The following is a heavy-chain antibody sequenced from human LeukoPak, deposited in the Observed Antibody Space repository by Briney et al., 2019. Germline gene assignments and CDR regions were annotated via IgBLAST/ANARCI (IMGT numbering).Heavy chain of an antibody. CDR3: ARLLWFGDYYYMDV. CDR2: MYYSGRA. D-gene: IGHD3-10*01. J-gene: IGHJ6*03. Sequence: SETLSLTCTVSGGSISSYYWSWIRQPPGKGLEWIGYMYYSGRANYNPSLKRRVTISVDMSKNQFSLKLSSVTAADTAVYYCARLLWFGDYYYMDVRGKGTTVTISS. CDR1: GGSISSYY. V-gene: IGHV4-59*01.